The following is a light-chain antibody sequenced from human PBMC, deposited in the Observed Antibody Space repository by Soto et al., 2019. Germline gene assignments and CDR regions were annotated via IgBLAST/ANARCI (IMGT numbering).Light chain of an antibody. V-gene: IGKV2-28*01. J-gene: IGKJ3*01. CDR3: MQALQTPIT. CDR1: QSLLHSNGYDY. Sequence: DIVMIQSPLSLPVTPGEPASISCSSSQSLLHSNGYDYMDWYLQKPGQSPQLLIYLGSNRASGVPDRFSGSGSGTDFTLKISRVEAEDVGVYYCMQALQTPITFGPGTKVDIK. CDR2: LGS.